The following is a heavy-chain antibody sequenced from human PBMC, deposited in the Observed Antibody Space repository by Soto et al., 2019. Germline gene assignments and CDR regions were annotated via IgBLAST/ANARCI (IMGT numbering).Heavy chain of an antibody. CDR2: IISLFGTT. CDR1: GGTFSSYA. V-gene: IGHV1-69*18. Sequence: QVQLVQSGAEVKKPGSSVKVSCKASGGTFSSYAFSWVRQAPGQGLEWMGRIISLFGTTNYAQKFQGRVTIPADESTSTAYMELSSLRSEDTAEYYCATFTSLYFDIWGQGTLVTVSS. J-gene: IGHJ4*02. CDR3: ATFTSLYFDI. D-gene: IGHD3-10*01.